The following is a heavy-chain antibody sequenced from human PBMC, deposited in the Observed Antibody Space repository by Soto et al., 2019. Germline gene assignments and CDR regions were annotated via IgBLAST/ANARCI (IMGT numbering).Heavy chain of an antibody. J-gene: IGHJ4*02. CDR1: GYTFTSYY. CDR2: INPSGGST. CDR3: AREAVGYDISTGYYNDHYFDY. D-gene: IGHD3-9*01. V-gene: IGHV1-46*01. Sequence: ASVKVSCKASGYTFTSYYMHWVRQAPGQGLEWMGIINPSGGSTSYAQKFQGRVTMTRDTSTSTVYMELSSLRSEDTAVYYCAREAVGYDISTGYYNDHYFDYWGQGTLVTVSS.